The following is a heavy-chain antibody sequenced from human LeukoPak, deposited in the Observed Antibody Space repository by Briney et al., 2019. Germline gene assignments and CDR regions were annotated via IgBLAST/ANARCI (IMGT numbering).Heavy chain of an antibody. V-gene: IGHV3-15*01. Sequence: PGGSLRLSCAASGFTFSSYAMSWVRQAPGKGLEWVGRIKSKTDGGTTDYAAPVKGRFTISRDDSKNTLYLQMNSLKTEDTAVYYCTTAEDGVHHYWGQGTLVTVSS. J-gene: IGHJ4*02. D-gene: IGHD3-10*01. CDR3: TTAEDGVHHY. CDR1: GFTFSSYA. CDR2: IKSKTDGGTT.